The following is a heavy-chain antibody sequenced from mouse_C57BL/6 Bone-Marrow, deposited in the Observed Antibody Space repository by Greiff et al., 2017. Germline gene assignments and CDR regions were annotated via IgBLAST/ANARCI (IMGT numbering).Heavy chain of an antibody. J-gene: IGHJ3*01. V-gene: IGHV7-3*01. CDR3: ARYDYDGFAY. CDR1: GFTFPDYY. D-gene: IGHD2-4*01. CDR2: IRNKANGYTT. Sequence: EVKVEESGGGLVQPGGSLSLSCAASGFTFPDYYMSWVRQPPGKALEWLGFIRNKANGYTTEYSASVKGRFTISRDNSQSILYLQMNALRAEDSATYYCARYDYDGFAYWGQGTLVTVSA.